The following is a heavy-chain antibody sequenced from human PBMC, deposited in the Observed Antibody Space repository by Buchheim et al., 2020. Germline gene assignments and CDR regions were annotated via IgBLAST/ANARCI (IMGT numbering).Heavy chain of an antibody. D-gene: IGHD5-12*01. Sequence: QVLLQESGPGLVKPSQTLSLTCNVSGGSISTSGYYWTWIRLHPGKGLEWIGYVYYSGATHYNPSLKSRVSMSVDTSKNQFSLKLSSVTAADTAVYYCASSLRPPGMAYFDYWGQGTL. CDR2: VYYSGAT. V-gene: IGHV4-31*03. CDR3: ASSLRPPGMAYFDY. CDR1: GGSISTSGYY. J-gene: IGHJ4*02.